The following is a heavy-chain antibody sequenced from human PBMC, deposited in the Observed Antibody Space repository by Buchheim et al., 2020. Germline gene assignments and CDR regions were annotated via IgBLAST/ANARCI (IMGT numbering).Heavy chain of an antibody. CDR3: AKDQWELLYYYYGMDV. CDR1: GFTFSSYG. V-gene: IGHV3-30*18. J-gene: IGHJ6*02. CDR2: ISYDGSNK. D-gene: IGHD1-26*01. Sequence: QVQLVESGGGVVQPGRSLRLSCAASGFTFSSYGMHWVRQAPGKGLEWVAVISYDGSNKYYADSVKGRFTISRDNSKNTLYLQMNSLGAEDTAVYYCAKDQWELLYYYYGMDVWGQGTT.